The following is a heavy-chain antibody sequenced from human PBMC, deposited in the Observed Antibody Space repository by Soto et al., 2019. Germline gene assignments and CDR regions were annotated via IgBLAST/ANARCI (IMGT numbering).Heavy chain of an antibody. V-gene: IGHV4-30-2*01. CDR1: GGSISSGGYS. D-gene: IGHD5-18*01. CDR3: ARGSAMGRWPRFGY. CDR2: IYHSGST. J-gene: IGHJ4*02. Sequence: TSETLSLTCAVSGGSISSGGYSWSWIRQPPGKGLEWIGYIYHSGSTYYNPSLKSRVTISVDRSKNQFSLKLSSVTAADTAVYYCARGSAMGRWPRFGYWGQGTLVTVSS.